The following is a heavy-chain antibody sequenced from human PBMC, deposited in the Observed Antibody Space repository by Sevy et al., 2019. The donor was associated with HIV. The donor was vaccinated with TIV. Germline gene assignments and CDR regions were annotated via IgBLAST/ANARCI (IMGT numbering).Heavy chain of an antibody. Sequence: QAGGSLRLSCAASGFTFSSYGMHWVRQAPGKGLEWVAVIWYDGSNKYYADSVKGRFTISRDNSKNTLYLQMNSLRAEDTAVYYCAKDNFSRRRDGYNCLFDYWGQGTLVTVSS. CDR3: AKDNFSRRRDGYNCLFDY. CDR2: IWYDGSNK. CDR1: GFTFSSYG. V-gene: IGHV3-33*06. D-gene: IGHD5-12*01. J-gene: IGHJ4*02.